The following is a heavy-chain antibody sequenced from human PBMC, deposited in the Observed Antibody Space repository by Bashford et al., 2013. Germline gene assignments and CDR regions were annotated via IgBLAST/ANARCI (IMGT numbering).Heavy chain of an antibody. D-gene: IGHD3-22*01. J-gene: IGHJ4*02. Sequence: TGGPVRLSSCSVWIQLHTLACTGSPGSREGLEWVGRIRSNSGCGAPDYAAPVKGRFIISRDDSKNMLFLQMDSLKPEDTAVYYCTTNADRWDTTGYYDSPKRIDCWGQGALVTVSS. CDR1: IQLHTLA. CDR2: IRSNSGCGAP. CDR3: TTNADRWDTTGYYDSPKRIDC. V-gene: IGHV3-15*01.